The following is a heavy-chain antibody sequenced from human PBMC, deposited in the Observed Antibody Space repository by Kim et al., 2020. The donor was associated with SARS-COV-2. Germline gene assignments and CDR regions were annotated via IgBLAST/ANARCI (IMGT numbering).Heavy chain of an antibody. J-gene: IGHJ4*02. Sequence: GGSLRLSCAASGFTFSSYWMHWVRQAPGKGLVWVSRINSDGSSTSYADSVKGRFTISRDNAKNTLYLQMNSLRAEDTAVYYCASLLLWFGEGDFDYWGQGTLVTVSS. CDR3: ASLLLWFGEGDFDY. D-gene: IGHD3-10*01. V-gene: IGHV3-74*01. CDR2: INSDGSST. CDR1: GFTFSSYW.